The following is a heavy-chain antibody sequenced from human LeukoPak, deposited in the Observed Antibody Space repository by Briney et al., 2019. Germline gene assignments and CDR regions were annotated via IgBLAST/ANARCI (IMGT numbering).Heavy chain of an antibody. CDR3: AREVYSGYCSSTSCYSWFDP. J-gene: IGHJ5*02. CDR1: GYTFTSYG. CDR2: ISAYNGST. Sequence: GASVKVSCKASGYTFTSYGISWVRQAPGQGLEWMGWISAYNGSTNYAQKLQGRVTMTTDTSTSTAYMELRSLRSDDTAVYYCAREVYSGYCSSTSCYSWFDPWGQGTLVTVSS. V-gene: IGHV1-18*01. D-gene: IGHD2-2*03.